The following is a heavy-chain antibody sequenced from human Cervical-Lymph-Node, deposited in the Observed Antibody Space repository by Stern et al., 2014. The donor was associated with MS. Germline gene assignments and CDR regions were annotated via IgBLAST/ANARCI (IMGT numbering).Heavy chain of an antibody. CDR2: VNSDGGST. D-gene: IGHD2-21*02. J-gene: IGHJ3*01. CDR3: VRAEVTTRGDAFDV. V-gene: IGHV3-74*02. Sequence: EVQLVESGGGLVPPGGSLRLSCAASGFTFSSYWLHWVRQAPGKGLVWSARVNSDGGSTSYADAVKGRLTISRDNAKNTLYLAMNSLRAEDTAIYYCVRAEVTTRGDAFDVWGQGTVVTVSS. CDR1: GFTFSSYW.